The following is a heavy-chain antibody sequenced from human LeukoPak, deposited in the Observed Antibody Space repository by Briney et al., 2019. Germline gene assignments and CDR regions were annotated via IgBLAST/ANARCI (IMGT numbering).Heavy chain of an antibody. D-gene: IGHD5-24*01. V-gene: IGHV5-51*01. CDR3: ASRRDGHNVVY. J-gene: IGHJ4*02. Sequence: GESLKISCKDSGYKFTRCWIGWVRQMPGKGLEWMGIIYPGDSDTRYSPSFQGQVTISADKSISTAYLQWSSLKASDTAMYYCASRRDGHNVVYWGQGTLVTVSS. CDR2: IYPGDSDT. CDR1: GYKFTRCW.